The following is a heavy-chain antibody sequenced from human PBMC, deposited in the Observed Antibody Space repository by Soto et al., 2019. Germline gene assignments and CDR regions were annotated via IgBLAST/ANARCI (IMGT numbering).Heavy chain of an antibody. Sequence: PSETLSLTCAVSGGSISSGGYSWSWIRQPPGKGLEWIGYIYHSGSTYYNPSLKSRVTISVDRSKNQFSLKLSSVTAADTAVYYCARGPIVVVHYYYGMDVWGQGTTVTVSS. CDR1: GGSISSGGYS. D-gene: IGHD3-22*01. J-gene: IGHJ6*02. CDR2: IYHSGST. V-gene: IGHV4-30-2*01. CDR3: ARGPIVVVHYYYGMDV.